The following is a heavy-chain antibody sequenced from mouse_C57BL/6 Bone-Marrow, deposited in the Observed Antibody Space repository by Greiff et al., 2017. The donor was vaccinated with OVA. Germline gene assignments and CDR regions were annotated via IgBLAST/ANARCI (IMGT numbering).Heavy chain of an antibody. Sequence: EVKLMESGGGLVQPGGSLSLSCAASGFTFTDYYMSWVRQPPGKALEWLGFIRNKANGYTTEYSASVKGRFTISRDNSQSILYLQMNALRAEDSATYYCARYSNGSSDYWGQGTTLTVSS. CDR2: IRNKANGYTT. CDR1: GFTFTDYY. V-gene: IGHV7-3*01. D-gene: IGHD1-1*01. J-gene: IGHJ2*01. CDR3: ARYSNGSSDY.